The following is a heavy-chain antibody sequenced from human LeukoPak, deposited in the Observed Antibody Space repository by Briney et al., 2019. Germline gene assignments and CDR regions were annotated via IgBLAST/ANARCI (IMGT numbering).Heavy chain of an antibody. CDR1: AITFSTYE. Sequence: GGSLRLSCAASAITFSTYEMNWVRQAPGKGLEWVSYITGSGGTINYADSVKGRFTISRDNAANSLYLQMNSLRAEDTAVYYCAMEYYYGSGKDYMDVWGKGTMVTVSS. D-gene: IGHD3-10*01. CDR2: ITGSGGTI. CDR3: AMEYYYGSGKDYMDV. J-gene: IGHJ6*03. V-gene: IGHV3-48*03.